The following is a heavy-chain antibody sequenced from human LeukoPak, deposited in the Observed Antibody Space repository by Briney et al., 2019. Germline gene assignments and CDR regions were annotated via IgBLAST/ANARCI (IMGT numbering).Heavy chain of an antibody. CDR2: ISVYNGDT. CDR3: ARVEGPSIFGVIDY. D-gene: IGHD3-3*01. J-gene: IGHJ4*02. Sequence: ASVKVSCKASDYIYTNYGISWVRQAPGQGLEWMGWISVYNGDTNYAQKLQGRVTMTTDTSTSTAYMEVRSLRSDDTAVYFCARVEGPSIFGVIDYWGQGTLVTISS. CDR1: DYIYTNYG. V-gene: IGHV1-18*01.